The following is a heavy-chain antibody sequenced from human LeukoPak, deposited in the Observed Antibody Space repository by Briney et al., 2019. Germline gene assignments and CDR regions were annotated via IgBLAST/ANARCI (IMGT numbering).Heavy chain of an antibody. V-gene: IGHV1-46*01. CDR3: VRGRPPYYYESSGFSPFDH. J-gene: IGHJ4*02. Sequence: ASVKVSCKASGYTFSTYNVHWVRQAPGQGLEWMGIINPGDSTTTYAQMFQGRVTMTRDTSTTAVYMELSSLRSEDTAVYYCVRGRPPYYYESSGFSPFDHWGQGTLVTVSS. D-gene: IGHD3-22*01. CDR2: INPGDSTT. CDR1: GYTFSTYN.